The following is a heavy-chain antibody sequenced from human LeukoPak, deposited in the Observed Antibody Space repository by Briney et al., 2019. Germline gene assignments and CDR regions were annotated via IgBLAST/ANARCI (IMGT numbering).Heavy chain of an antibody. Sequence: GGSLRLSCAASGFTFSSYSMNWVRQAPGKGLEWVSSISSSSSYIYYADSVKGRFTISRDNAKNSLYLQMNSLRAEDTAVYYCARESVSSGYYPGLDYWGQGTLVTVS. CDR1: GFTFSSYS. CDR3: ARESVSSGYYPGLDY. J-gene: IGHJ4*02. CDR2: ISSSSSYI. V-gene: IGHV3-21*01. D-gene: IGHD3-22*01.